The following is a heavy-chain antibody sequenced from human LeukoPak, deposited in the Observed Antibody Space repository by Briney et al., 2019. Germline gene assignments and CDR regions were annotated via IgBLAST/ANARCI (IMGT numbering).Heavy chain of an antibody. Sequence: GGSLRLSCAASGFTFSSFGMGWVRQASGKSLEWVSTFGISGSTYFADSVKGRFTISRDTSKNTLYLQMDSLRAEDTAVYYCARSGPYYFDYRGQGTLVTVSS. CDR3: ARSGPYYFDY. V-gene: IGHV3-23*01. CDR2: FGISGST. D-gene: IGHD3-10*01. J-gene: IGHJ4*02. CDR1: GFTFSSFG.